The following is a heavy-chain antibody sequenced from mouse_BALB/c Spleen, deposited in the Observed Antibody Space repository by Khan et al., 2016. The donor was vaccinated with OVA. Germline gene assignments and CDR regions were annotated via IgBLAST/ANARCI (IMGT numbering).Heavy chain of an antibody. Sequence: EVELVESGGGLVQPGGSLKLSCAASGFDFSRYWMSWVRQAPGKGLEWIGEINPDSSAINYTPSLKDKFIISRDNAKNTLYLQMSKVRSEDTALYYCARPYRYDGKAWFAYWGQGTLVTVSA. J-gene: IGHJ3*01. CDR3: ARPYRYDGKAWFAY. D-gene: IGHD2-14*01. CDR1: GFDFSRYW. CDR2: INPDSSAI. V-gene: IGHV4-1*02.